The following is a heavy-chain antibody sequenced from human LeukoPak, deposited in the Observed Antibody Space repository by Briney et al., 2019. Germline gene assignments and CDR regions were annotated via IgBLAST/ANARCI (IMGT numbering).Heavy chain of an antibody. Sequence: ASVKVSCKASGYTFTSYDINWVRQAPGQGLEYMGIINPSGGSTSYAQKFQGRVTMTRDTSTSTVYMELSSLRSEDTAVYYCARGEAAGPLLQHWGQGTQVTVSS. CDR3: ARGEAAGPLLQH. D-gene: IGHD6-13*01. CDR1: GYTFTSYD. CDR2: INPSGGST. V-gene: IGHV1-46*01. J-gene: IGHJ1*01.